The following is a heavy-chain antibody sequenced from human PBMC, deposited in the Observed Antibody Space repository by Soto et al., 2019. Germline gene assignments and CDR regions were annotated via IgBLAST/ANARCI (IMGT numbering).Heavy chain of an antibody. Sequence: GGSLRLSCAASGFTFSSYSMNWVRQAPGKGLEWVSSISSSSSYIYYADSVKGRFTISRDNAKNSLYLQMNSLRAEDTAVYYCATDIVVVPAAILAAADAFDIWGQGTMVTVSS. CDR3: ATDIVVVPAAILAAADAFDI. V-gene: IGHV3-21*01. CDR2: ISSSSSYI. CDR1: GFTFSSYS. J-gene: IGHJ3*02. D-gene: IGHD2-2*02.